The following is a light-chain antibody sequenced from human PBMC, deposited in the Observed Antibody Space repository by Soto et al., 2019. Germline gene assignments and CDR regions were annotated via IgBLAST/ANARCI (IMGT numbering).Light chain of an antibody. Sequence: TQSPSTLSASVGDRVTITCRASQNIRSRLAWFQQKPGQAPRLLIYDTSSRASGIPDRFSGSGSGTDFTLTISRLETEDFAVFYCQQYGTSEIIFGQGTRLEIK. CDR2: DTS. CDR3: QQYGTSEII. J-gene: IGKJ5*01. CDR1: QNIRSR. V-gene: IGKV3-20*01.